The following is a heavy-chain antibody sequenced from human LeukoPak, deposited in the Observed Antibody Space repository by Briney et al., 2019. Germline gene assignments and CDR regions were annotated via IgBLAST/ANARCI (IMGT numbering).Heavy chain of an antibody. J-gene: IGHJ4*02. Sequence: GASLRLSCAASGFTFSSYAMSWVRQAPGKGLEWVSAISGSGGSTYYADSVKGRFIISRDNSKNTLYLQMNSLRAEDTAVYYCAKVLGIVVVIIRDEYYFDYWGQGTLVTVSS. V-gene: IGHV3-23*01. CDR2: ISGSGGST. CDR3: AKVLGIVVVIIRDEYYFDY. CDR1: GFTFSSYA. D-gene: IGHD3-22*01.